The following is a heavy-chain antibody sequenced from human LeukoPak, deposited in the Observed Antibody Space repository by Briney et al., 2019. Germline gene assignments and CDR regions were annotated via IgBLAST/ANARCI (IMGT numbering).Heavy chain of an antibody. V-gene: IGHV3-21*01. CDR3: ASASSSWAYYFDY. CDR1: GFTFSSYS. CDR2: ISSSSGYI. D-gene: IGHD6-13*01. J-gene: IGHJ4*02. Sequence: GRSLRLSCAASGFTFSSYSMNWVRQAPGKGLEWVSSISSSSGYIYYADSVKGRFTISRDNAKNSLYLQMNSLRAEDTAVYYCASASSSWAYYFDYWGQGTLVTVSS.